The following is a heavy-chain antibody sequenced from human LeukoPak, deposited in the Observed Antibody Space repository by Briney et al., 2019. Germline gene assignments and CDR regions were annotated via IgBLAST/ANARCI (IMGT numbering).Heavy chain of an antibody. J-gene: IGHJ4*02. V-gene: IGHV3-30*18. CDR2: ISYDGSNK. CDR3: AKDGHGYVWGSYRYTPGYFDY. D-gene: IGHD3-16*02. CDR1: GFTFSSYG. Sequence: GGSLRLSCAASGFTFSSYGMHWVRQAPGKGLEWVAVISYDGSNKYYADSVKGRFTISRDNSKNTLYLQMNSLRAEDTAVYYCAKDGHGYVWGSYRYTPGYFDYWGQGTLVTVSS.